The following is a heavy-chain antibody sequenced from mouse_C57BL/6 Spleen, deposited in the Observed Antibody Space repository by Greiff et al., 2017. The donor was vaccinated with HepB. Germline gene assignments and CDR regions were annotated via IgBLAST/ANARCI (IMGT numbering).Heavy chain of an antibody. CDR3: AREDGYAMDY. Sequence: VQLKESGAELARPGASVKLSCKASGYTFTSYGISWVKQRTGQGLEWIGEIYPRSGNTYYNEKFKGKATLTADKSSSTAYMELRSLTSEDSAVYFCAREDGYAMDYWGQGTSVTVSS. J-gene: IGHJ4*01. CDR1: GYTFTSYG. V-gene: IGHV1-81*01. CDR2: IYPRSGNT. D-gene: IGHD2-3*01.